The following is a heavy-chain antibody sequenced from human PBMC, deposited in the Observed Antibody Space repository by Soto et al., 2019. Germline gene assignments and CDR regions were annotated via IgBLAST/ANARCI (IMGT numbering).Heavy chain of an antibody. V-gene: IGHV3-30*18. CDR3: AKNYYDRVGPYCVDH. Sequence: PRGALQISSATSVFTIRIFGMRRVPQATGKGLEWVALISYDGGNKSYADTVKGRFTISRDNPKNTLSLQMNSLRADDTAVYFCAKNYYDRVGPYCVDHWGQGTLVTVSS. CDR1: VFTIRIFG. CDR2: ISYDGGNK. J-gene: IGHJ4*02. D-gene: IGHD3-22*01.